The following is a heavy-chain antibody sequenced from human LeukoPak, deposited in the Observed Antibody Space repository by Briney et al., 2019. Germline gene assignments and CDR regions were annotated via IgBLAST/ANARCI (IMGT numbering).Heavy chain of an antibody. CDR2: IYYSGST. CDR3: ARVKYSSSWYGAPYYYYYMDV. D-gene: IGHD6-13*01. CDR1: GGSISSSSYY. J-gene: IGHJ6*03. Sequence: SETLSLTCTVSGGSISSSSYYWGWIRQPPGKGLEWIGSIYYSGSTYYNPSLKSRVTISVDTSKNQFSLKLSSVTAADTAVYYCARVKYSSSWYGAPYYYYYMDVWGKGTTVTISS. V-gene: IGHV4-39*07.